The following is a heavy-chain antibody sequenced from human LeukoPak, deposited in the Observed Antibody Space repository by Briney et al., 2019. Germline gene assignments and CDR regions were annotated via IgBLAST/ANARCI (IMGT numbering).Heavy chain of an antibody. D-gene: IGHD3-22*01. Sequence: GGSLRLSCVASGFTFASYAMGWVRQDPGKGLEWVAAISGSGGTTHYADSVKGRFTISRDNSKNTLYLQMHSLRAEDTALYYCAKVLLVVITTGAIDYWGQGTLVTVSS. CDR1: GFTFASYA. V-gene: IGHV3-23*01. J-gene: IGHJ4*02. CDR3: AKVLLVVITTGAIDY. CDR2: ISGSGGTT.